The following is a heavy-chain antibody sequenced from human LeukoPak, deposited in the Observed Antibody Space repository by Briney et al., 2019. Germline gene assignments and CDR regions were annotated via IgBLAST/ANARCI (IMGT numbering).Heavy chain of an antibody. Sequence: LTGGSLRLSCAASGFTFSSYAMSWVRQAPGKGLEWVSAISGSSGSTYYPDSVKGRFTISRDNSKNTLYLQMNNLRAEDTAVYYCAKSTGYSYGYFDYWGQGTLVTVSS. CDR3: AKSTGYSYGYFDY. V-gene: IGHV3-23*01. J-gene: IGHJ4*02. CDR1: GFTFSSYA. D-gene: IGHD5-18*01. CDR2: ISGSSGST.